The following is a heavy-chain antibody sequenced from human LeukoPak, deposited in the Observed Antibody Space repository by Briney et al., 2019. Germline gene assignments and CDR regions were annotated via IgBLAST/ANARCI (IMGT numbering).Heavy chain of an antibody. J-gene: IGHJ4*02. CDR2: INHSGSP. D-gene: IGHD3-3*01. V-gene: IGHV4-34*01. CDR1: GGFLSGYY. CDR3: GSRRTAMFGVIKGPIDY. Sequence: SETLSLTCAVYGGFLSGYYWTWIRQPPGKGLEWIGEINHSGSPNNNPSLKSRVSISFDTSKNQFSLKLTSVTAADTAVYYCGSRRTAMFGVIKGPIDYWGQGTLVTVSS.